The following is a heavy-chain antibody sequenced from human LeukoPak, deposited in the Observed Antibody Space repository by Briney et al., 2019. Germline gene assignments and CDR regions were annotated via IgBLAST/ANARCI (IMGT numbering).Heavy chain of an antibody. CDR1: GYTFTSYG. CDR2: ISAYNGNT. J-gene: IGHJ6*02. V-gene: IGHV1-18*01. Sequence: ASVKVSCKASGYTFTSYGISWVRQAPGQGLEWMGWISAYNGNTNYAQKLQGRVTMTTDTSTSTAYMELRSLRSDDTAVYYCARNWRIAAIGSPPPPTYYYYYGMDVWGQGTTVTVSS. D-gene: IGHD6-13*01. CDR3: ARNWRIAAIGSPPPPTYYYYYGMDV.